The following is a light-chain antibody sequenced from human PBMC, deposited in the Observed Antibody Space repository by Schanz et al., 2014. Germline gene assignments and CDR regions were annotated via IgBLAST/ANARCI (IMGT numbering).Light chain of an antibody. V-gene: IGKV4-1*01. J-gene: IGKJ1*01. CDR3: QQYNNWPQT. Sequence: DIVMTQSPDSLAVSLGERATINCKSSQSVLYSSNNKNYLAWYQHKPGQPPKLLIYWASTRESGVPDRFSGSGSGTDFTLTISSLQAEDVAVYYCQQYNNWPQTFGQGTKVEIK. CDR2: WAS. CDR1: QSVLYSSNNKNY.